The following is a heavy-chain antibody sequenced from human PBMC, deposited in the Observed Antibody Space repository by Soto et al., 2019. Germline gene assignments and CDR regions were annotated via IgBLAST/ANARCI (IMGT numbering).Heavy chain of an antibody. V-gene: IGHV3-30*03. D-gene: IGHD3-10*01. J-gene: IGHJ4*02. Sequence: QVQLVESGGGVVQPGRSLRLSCAASGFTFSSYGMHWVRQAPGKGLEWVAVISYDGSNKYYADSVKGRFTLSRDNSKNTLYLQMNSLRAEDTAVYYCAQSWGYNAALDYWGQGTLVTVSS. CDR1: GFTFSSYG. CDR2: ISYDGSNK. CDR3: AQSWGYNAALDY.